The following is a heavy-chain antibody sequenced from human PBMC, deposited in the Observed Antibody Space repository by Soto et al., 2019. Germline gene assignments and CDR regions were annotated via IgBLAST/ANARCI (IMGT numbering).Heavy chain of an antibody. CDR1: GGSFRGYY. V-gene: IGHV4-34*01. D-gene: IGHD5-18*01. CDR3: ARLGNLDTVLFKTD. CDR2: INHRGST. Sequence: SETLSLTCAAYGGSFRGYYWSWIRQPPGKGLEWIGEINHRGSTNYNPSIKSRSTISVDTSNNQFSLKLSSVSAADTAEDYFARLGNLDTVLFKTDWPQGTLVTVS. J-gene: IGHJ4*02.